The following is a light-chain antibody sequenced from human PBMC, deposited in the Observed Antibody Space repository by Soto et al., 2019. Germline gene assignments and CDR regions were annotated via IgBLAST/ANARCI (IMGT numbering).Light chain of an antibody. V-gene: IGKV3D-15*02. Sequence: EIVMMQSPATLSVSPGESVTLSCRASQLFSSNLAWYQHKPGQAPRLLIYGASTRATGIPARFSGSGSGTEFTLTISRLEPEDFAVYYCQQYVSSPATFGGGTKVDI. CDR2: GAS. J-gene: IGKJ4*01. CDR1: QLFSSN. CDR3: QQYVSSPAT.